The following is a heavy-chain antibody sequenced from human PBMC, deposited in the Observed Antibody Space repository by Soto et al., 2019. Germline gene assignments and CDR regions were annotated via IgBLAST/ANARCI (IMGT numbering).Heavy chain of an antibody. CDR3: TRNEK. CDR1: GFPFNNYW. J-gene: IGHJ4*02. CDR2: IKPDGSGK. V-gene: IGHV3-7*05. Sequence: GGSLRLSCAGSGFPFNNYWMGWVRQAPGKELEWVASIKPDGSGKYFADSVKGRFDISRDNAKNSLHLQVNSLRAGDTAIYYCTRNEKWGQGTLVTVS.